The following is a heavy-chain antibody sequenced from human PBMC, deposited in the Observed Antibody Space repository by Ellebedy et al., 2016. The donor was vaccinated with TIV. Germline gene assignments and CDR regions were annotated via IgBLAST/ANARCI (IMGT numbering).Heavy chain of an antibody. J-gene: IGHJ4*02. Sequence: MPSETLSLTCAVYGGSFSGYYWSWIRQPPGKGLEWIGEINHSGSTNYNPSLKSRVTVSVDTSKNQFSLKLSSVTAAETAVYYCARVNSGSYYMYYFDYWGQGTLVTVSS. CDR3: ARVNSGSYYMYYFDY. D-gene: IGHD3-10*01. CDR1: GGSFSGYY. V-gene: IGHV4-34*01. CDR2: INHSGST.